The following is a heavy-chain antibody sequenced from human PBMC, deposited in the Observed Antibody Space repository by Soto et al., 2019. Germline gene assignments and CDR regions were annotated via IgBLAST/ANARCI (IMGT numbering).Heavy chain of an antibody. CDR1: GFTFSNHW. CDR3: TRGMVQELFVARNGMDA. V-gene: IGHV3-74*03. CDR2: IKSDGSST. Sequence: GGSLRLSCAASGFTFSNHWMHWVRQAPGKGLMWVSRIKSDGSSTKYADSVKGRFTISRDNAKSTLYLQMNSLRADDTAVYYCTRGMVQELFVARNGMDAWGQGTTVTVSS. D-gene: IGHD1-26*01. J-gene: IGHJ6*02.